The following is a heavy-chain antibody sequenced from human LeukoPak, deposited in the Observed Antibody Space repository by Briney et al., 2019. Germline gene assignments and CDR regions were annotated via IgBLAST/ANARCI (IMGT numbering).Heavy chain of an antibody. CDR1: GFTFSSYW. V-gene: IGHV3-74*01. D-gene: IGHD3-10*01. Sequence: GSLRLSCAASGFTFSSYWMHWVRQAPGKGLVWVSRINSDGSSTSYADSVKGRFTISRDNAKITLYLQMNSLRAEDTAVYYCARVYGSGSYHTWYFDLWGRGTLVTVSS. J-gene: IGHJ2*01. CDR2: INSDGSST. CDR3: ARVYGSGSYHTWYFDL.